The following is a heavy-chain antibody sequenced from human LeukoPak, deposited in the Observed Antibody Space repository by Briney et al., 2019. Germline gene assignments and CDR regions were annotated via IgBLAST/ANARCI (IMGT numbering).Heavy chain of an antibody. CDR1: VGSFSGYY. V-gene: IGHV4-34*01. D-gene: IGHD6-19*01. CDR2: INHSGST. CDR3: GRAYGGMALAGTPLVY. J-gene: IGHJ4*02. Sequence: SETLSLTCAVYVGSFSGYYWSWIRQSPGKGLEGIGEINHSGSTNYNRSLKSRVTISVDTSKKQFSLKLISVTAAETAGYYCGRAYGGMALAGTPLVYWGQGTLVTVSS.